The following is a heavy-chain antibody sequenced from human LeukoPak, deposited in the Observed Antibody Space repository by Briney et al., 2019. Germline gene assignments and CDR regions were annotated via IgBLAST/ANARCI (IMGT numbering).Heavy chain of an antibody. D-gene: IGHD4-17*01. J-gene: IGHJ4*02. Sequence: ASVTVSCTASGGTFSSYAISWVRQAPGQGLEWMGGIIPIFGTANYAQKFQGRVTITADESTSTAYMELSSLRSEDTAVYYCAREAATVTSLGYWGQGTLVTVSS. CDR2: IIPIFGTA. CDR3: AREAATVTSLGY. V-gene: IGHV1-69*13. CDR1: GGTFSSYA.